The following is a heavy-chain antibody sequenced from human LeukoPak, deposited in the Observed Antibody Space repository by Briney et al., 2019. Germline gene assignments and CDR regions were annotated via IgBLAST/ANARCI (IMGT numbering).Heavy chain of an antibody. V-gene: IGHV4-59*01. CDR1: GGSMSSYY. CDR2: IYYNGNT. J-gene: IGHJ4*02. Sequence: SETLSLTCTVSGGSMSSYYWSWIRQPPGEGLEWIGYIYYNGNTNYNPPLKSRVSISVDTSKNQFSLKLSSVTAADTAVYYCARFYSYAYFDYWGQGTLVTVSS. D-gene: IGHD5-18*01. CDR3: ARFYSYAYFDY.